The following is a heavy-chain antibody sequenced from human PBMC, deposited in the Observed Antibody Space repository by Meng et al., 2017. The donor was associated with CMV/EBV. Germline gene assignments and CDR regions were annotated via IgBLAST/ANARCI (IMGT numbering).Heavy chain of an antibody. CDR3: ARGVPAAIRHPGGWFDP. D-gene: IGHD2-2*01. J-gene: IGHJ5*02. CDR1: GGSFSGYY. CDR2: INHSGST. Sequence: SETLSLTCAVYGGSFSGYYWSWIRQPPGKGLEWIGEINHSGSTNYNPSLKSRVTISVDTSKNQFSLKLSSVTAADTAVYYCARGVPAAIRHPGGWFDPWGQGTLVTVSS. V-gene: IGHV4-34*01.